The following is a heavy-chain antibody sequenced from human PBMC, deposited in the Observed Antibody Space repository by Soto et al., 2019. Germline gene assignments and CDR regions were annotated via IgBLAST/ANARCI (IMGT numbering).Heavy chain of an antibody. CDR2: MYPGDSDT. V-gene: IGHV5-51*01. J-gene: IGHJ4*02. CDR1: GYDFNTNW. D-gene: IGHD6-13*01. Sequence: PGESLKISCRGSGYDFNTNWFGWVRQLPGRGLEWVGIMYPGDSDTRYNPSLQGHVTLSVDVTVSTAFLQWRSLETSDTAVYYCAKDRERDAWYEDYWGQGTLVTVSS. CDR3: AKDRERDAWYEDY.